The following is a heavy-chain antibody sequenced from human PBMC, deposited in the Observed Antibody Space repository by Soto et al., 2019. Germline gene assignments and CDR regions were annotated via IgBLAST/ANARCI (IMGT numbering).Heavy chain of an antibody. J-gene: IGHJ4*02. V-gene: IGHV4-39*01. Sequence: QLQLQESGPGLVKPSETLSLTCTVSGGSISSSSYYWGWIRQPPGKGLEWIGSIYYSGSTYYNPSLKSRVTISVDTSKNQFSLKLSSVTAADTAVYYCARRSMRGYSGYDSSHRFDYWGQGTLVTVSS. D-gene: IGHD5-12*01. CDR1: GGSISSSSYY. CDR3: ARRSMRGYSGYDSSHRFDY. CDR2: IYYSGST.